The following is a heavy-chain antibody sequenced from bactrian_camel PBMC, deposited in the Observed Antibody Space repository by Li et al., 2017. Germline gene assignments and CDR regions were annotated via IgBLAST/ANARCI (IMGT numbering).Heavy chain of an antibody. J-gene: IGHJ4*01. V-gene: IGHV3S40*01. D-gene: IGHD2*01. CDR1: GYTVGRNC. CDR3: QRRCGTTTTN. CDR2: TSPGGVRT. Sequence: DVQLVESGGDSVQAGGSLRLSCAAIGYTVGRNCIAWFRQVPGTEREGVARTSPGGVRTVYTDSVKGRFTISHDNAETTVYLQMYSLKPEDTGMYYCQRRCGTTTTNWGQGTQVTVS.